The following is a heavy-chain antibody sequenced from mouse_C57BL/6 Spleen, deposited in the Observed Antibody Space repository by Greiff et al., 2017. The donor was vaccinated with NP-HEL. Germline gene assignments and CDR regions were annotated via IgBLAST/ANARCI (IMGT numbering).Heavy chain of an antibody. CDR2: IDPETGGT. CDR3: ARSLYAMDY. Sequence: VQGVESGAELVRPGASVTLSCKASGYTFTDYEMHWVKQTPVHGLEWIGAIDPETGGTAYNQKFKGKAILTVDKSSSTAYMQLSSLTSEDSAVYYCARSLYAMDYWGQGTSVTVSS. V-gene: IGHV1-15*01. J-gene: IGHJ4*01. CDR1: GYTFTDYE.